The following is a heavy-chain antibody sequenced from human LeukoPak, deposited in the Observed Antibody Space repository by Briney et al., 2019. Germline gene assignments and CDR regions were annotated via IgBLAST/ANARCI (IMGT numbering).Heavy chain of an antibody. CDR1: GSTFSSYA. Sequence: GGSLRLSCAASGSTFSSYAMSWVRQAPGKGLEWVSAISGSGGSTYYADSVKGRFTISRDNSKNTLYLQMNSLRAEDTAVYYCAKPLELRLGYYFDYWGQGTLVTVSS. CDR3: AKPLELRLGYYFDY. CDR2: ISGSGGST. J-gene: IGHJ4*02. V-gene: IGHV3-23*01. D-gene: IGHD1-7*01.